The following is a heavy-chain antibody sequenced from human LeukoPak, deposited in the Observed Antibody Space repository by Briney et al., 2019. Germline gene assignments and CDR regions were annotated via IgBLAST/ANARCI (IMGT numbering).Heavy chain of an antibody. J-gene: IGHJ3*01. CDR2: ISHSGST. Sequence: SETLSLTCAVYGGSFSGYYWTWIRQPPGKGLELIGEISHSGSTNYNPSLKSRVTISVDTSKNQFSLKLSSVTAADTAVYYCAKSNGYGLVDVWGQGTMVTVSS. D-gene: IGHD3-10*01. V-gene: IGHV4-34*01. CDR3: AKSNGYGLVDV. CDR1: GGSFSGYY.